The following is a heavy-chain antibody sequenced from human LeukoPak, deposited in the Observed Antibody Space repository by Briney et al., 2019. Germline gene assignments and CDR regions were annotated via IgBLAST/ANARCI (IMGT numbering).Heavy chain of an antibody. CDR1: GFTFSRYG. V-gene: IGHV3-30*02. D-gene: IGHD5-24*01. CDR2: IQKDGSEK. CDR3: AKSGYNRFDY. Sequence: GGSLRLSCAASGFTFSRYGMQWVRQAPGKGLEWVSFIQKDGSEKYYADSVKGRFTISRDNSKNSLYLQMNSLRAEDTAVYYCAKSGYNRFDYWGQGTLVTVSS. J-gene: IGHJ4*02.